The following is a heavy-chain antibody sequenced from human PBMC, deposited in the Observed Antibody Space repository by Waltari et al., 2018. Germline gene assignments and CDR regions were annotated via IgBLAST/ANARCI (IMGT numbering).Heavy chain of an antibody. J-gene: IGHJ4*02. CDR1: GGSIRSGGSS. V-gene: IGHV4-31*03. CDR2: IYYSGST. Sequence: QVQLQESGPGLVKPSQTLSPPSTVSGGSIRSGGSSWSWIRQHPGKGLEWIGYIYYSGSTYYNPALKSRVTISVDTSKNQFSLKLSSVTAADTAVYYCARVGGPDRDGFDYWGQGTLVTVSS. CDR3: ARVGGPDRDGFDY. D-gene: IGHD3-16*01.